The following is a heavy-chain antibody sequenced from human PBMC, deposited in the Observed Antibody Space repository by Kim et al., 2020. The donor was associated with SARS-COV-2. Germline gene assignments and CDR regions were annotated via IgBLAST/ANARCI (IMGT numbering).Heavy chain of an antibody. V-gene: IGHV4-39*01. J-gene: IGHJ4*02. D-gene: IGHD2-8*01. CDR3: GRHEPGLNSHS. CDR1: GGSIGSSGYY. CDR2: ISSRGTT. Sequence: SQTLSLTCSVSGGSIGSSGYYWDWLRQSPGEGLEWIGSISSRGTTYYNPSLKSRVTISVDTSKNQFSLKLSLMTAADTAEYYCGRHEPGLNSHSWGQGTLVTVSS.